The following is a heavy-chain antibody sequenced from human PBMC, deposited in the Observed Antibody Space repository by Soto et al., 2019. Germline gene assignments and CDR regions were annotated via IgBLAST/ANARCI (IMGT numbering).Heavy chain of an antibody. CDR2: KYYSGST. V-gene: IGHV4-61*08. J-gene: IGHJ5*02. CDR3: VSSSSWYDN. D-gene: IGHD6-13*01. Sequence: NPSETLSLTCSVSGGSVSSGAYYWGWIRQPPGKGLEWIGYKYYSGSTNYNPSLKSRVTISLDTSKNQFSLKLSSVTVADTAVYYCVSSSSWYDNWGQGTLVTVSS. CDR1: GGSVSSGAYY.